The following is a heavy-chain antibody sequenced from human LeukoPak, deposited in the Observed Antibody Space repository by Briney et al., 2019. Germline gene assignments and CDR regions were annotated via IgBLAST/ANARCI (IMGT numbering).Heavy chain of an antibody. CDR1: GSTFSSYA. J-gene: IGHJ6*03. Sequence: PGGSLRLSCAASGSTFSSYAIHWVRRAPGKGLEWVAVISYDGSNKYYADSVKGRFTISRDNSKNTLYLQMNSLRAEDTAVYYCASAYYYYYYMDVWGKGTTVTVSS. CDR2: ISYDGSNK. V-gene: IGHV3-30*04. CDR3: ASAYYYYYYMDV.